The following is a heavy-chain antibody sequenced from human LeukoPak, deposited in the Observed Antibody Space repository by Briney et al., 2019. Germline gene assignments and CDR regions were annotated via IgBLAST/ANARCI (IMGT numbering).Heavy chain of an antibody. CDR3: ARVRSRLRPNYFDY. Sequence: ASVKVSCKASGGTFSSYAISRVRQAPGQGLEWMGGIIPIFGTANYAQKFQGRVTITADKSTSTAYMELSSLRSEDTAVYYCARVRSRLRPNYFDYWGQGTLVTVSS. J-gene: IGHJ4*02. D-gene: IGHD5-12*01. CDR1: GGTFSSYA. CDR2: IIPIFGTA. V-gene: IGHV1-69*06.